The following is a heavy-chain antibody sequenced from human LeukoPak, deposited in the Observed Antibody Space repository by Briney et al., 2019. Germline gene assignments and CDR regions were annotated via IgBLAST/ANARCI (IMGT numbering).Heavy chain of an antibody. CDR3: ARDEDDAFDI. Sequence: GGSLGLSCTVSAFTFNTYAMSWVRQAPGKGLEWVAVISYDGSNKYYADSVKGRFTISRDNSKNTLYLQMNSLRAEDTAVYYCARDEDDAFDIWGQGTMVTVSS. CDR2: ISYDGSNK. V-gene: IGHV3-30-3*01. CDR1: AFTFNTYA. J-gene: IGHJ3*02.